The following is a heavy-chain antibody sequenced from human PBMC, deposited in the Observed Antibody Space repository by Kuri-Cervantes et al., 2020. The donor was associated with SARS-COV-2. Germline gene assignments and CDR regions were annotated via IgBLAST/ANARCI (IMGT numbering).Heavy chain of an antibody. CDR3: ARDRVYFDY. J-gene: IGHJ4*02. V-gene: IGHV3-30*02. Sequence: LSLTCAASGFTFSSYGMHWVRQAPGKGLEWVAFTRYDGSNKYYADSVKGRFTISRDNAKNSLYLQMNSLRAEDTAVYYCARDRVYFDYWGQGTLVTVSS. CDR2: TRYDGSNK. CDR1: GFTFSSYG.